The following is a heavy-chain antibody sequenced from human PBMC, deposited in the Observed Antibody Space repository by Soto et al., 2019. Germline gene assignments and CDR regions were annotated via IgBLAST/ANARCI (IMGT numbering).Heavy chain of an antibody. D-gene: IGHD5-18*01. J-gene: IGHJ6*02. Sequence: SVKVSCKASGGTFSSYAISWVRQAPGQGLEWMGGIIPIFGTANYAQKFQGRVTITADESTSTAYMELSSLRSEDTAVYYCARYRVATAMVKHYYYCGMDVWGQGPTVTVYS. CDR1: GGTFSSYA. CDR3: ARYRVATAMVKHYYYCGMDV. CDR2: IIPIFGTA. V-gene: IGHV1-69*13.